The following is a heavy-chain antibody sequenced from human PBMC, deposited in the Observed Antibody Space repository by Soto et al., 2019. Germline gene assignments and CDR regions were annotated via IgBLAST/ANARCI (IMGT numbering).Heavy chain of an antibody. CDR1: GYSFTSYW. CDR3: FRGGVTSRTFDY. D-gene: IGHD3-16*01. CDR2: IFPDDSDT. Sequence: PGESLKISCKGSGYSFTSYWIGWVRQMPGQGLEWMGIIFPDDSDTRYSPSFQGHVTISVDKSISTAYVQWSSLKASDSAIYYCFRGGVTSRTFDYWGQGTLVTVSS. V-gene: IGHV5-51*01. J-gene: IGHJ4*02.